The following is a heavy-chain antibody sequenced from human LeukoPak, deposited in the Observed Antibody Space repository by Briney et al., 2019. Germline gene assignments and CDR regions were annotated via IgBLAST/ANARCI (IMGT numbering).Heavy chain of an antibody. V-gene: IGHV4-38-2*02. CDR3: ARDFGDWRTDY. CDR2: INYSGKL. J-gene: IGHJ4*02. Sequence: SETLSLTCTVSGYSISSGYYWGWIRQPPGKGLEWIGSINYSGKLTYNPSLKSRVTVSIDTSKNQFSLTLSSVTAADTAVYYCARDFGDWRTDYWGQGTLVTVSS. CDR1: GYSISSGYY. D-gene: IGHD2-21*02.